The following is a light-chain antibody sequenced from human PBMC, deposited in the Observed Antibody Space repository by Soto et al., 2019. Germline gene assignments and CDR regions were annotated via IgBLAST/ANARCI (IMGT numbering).Light chain of an antibody. Sequence: EIVMTLSPATLSVSPGERATLSCRASQSVSSSYLAWYQQKPGQAPRLLIYDASNRATGIPARFSGSGSGTDFTLTISSLEPEDFAVYYCQQRSNWPPITFGQGRRLE. CDR3: QQRSNWPPIT. V-gene: IGKV3D-20*02. CDR1: QSVSSSY. J-gene: IGKJ5*01. CDR2: DAS.